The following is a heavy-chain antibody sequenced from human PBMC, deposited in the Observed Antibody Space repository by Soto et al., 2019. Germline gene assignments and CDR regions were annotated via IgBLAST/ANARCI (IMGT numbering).Heavy chain of an antibody. J-gene: IGHJ4*02. CDR1: GFSLSNARMG. V-gene: IGHV2-26*01. D-gene: IGHD5-12*01. CDR3: ARIRKDGYQTGVDY. Sequence: SGPTLVNPTETLTLTCTVSGFSLSNARMGVSWIRQPPGKALEWLAHIFSNDEKSYSTSLKSRLTISKDTSKSQVVLTMTNMDPVDTATYYCARIRKDGYQTGVDYWGQGTLVTVSS. CDR2: IFSNDEK.